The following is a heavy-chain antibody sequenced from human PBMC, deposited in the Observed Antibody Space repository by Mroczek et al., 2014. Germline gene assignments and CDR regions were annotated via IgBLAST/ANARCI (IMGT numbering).Heavy chain of an antibody. V-gene: IGHV3-21*01. Sequence: VQLQESGGGLVKPGGSLRLSCAASGFTFSSYSMNWVRQAPGKGLEWVSSISSSSSYIYYADSVKGRFTISRDNAKNSLYLQMNSLRAEDTAVYYCARDARYCSGGSCPNYYYYGMDVWGQGTTGHRLL. CDR2: ISSSSSYI. CDR3: ARDARYCSGGSCPNYYYYGMDV. CDR1: GFTFSSYS. J-gene: IGHJ6*02. D-gene: IGHD2-15*01.